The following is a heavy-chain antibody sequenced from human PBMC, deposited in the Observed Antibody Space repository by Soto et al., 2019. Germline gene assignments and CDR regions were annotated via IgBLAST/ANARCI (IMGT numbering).Heavy chain of an antibody. CDR3: AVDLYDFWSGYPTPAFDY. CDR2: IIPIFGTA. J-gene: IGHJ4*02. V-gene: IGHV1-69*06. D-gene: IGHD3-3*01. CDR1: GGTFSSYS. Sequence: SVKVSCKASGGTFSSYSISWVRQAPGQGLEWMGGIIPIFGTANYAQKFQGRVTITADKSTSTAYMELSSLRSEDTAVYYCAVDLYDFWSGYPTPAFDYWGQGTLVTVSS.